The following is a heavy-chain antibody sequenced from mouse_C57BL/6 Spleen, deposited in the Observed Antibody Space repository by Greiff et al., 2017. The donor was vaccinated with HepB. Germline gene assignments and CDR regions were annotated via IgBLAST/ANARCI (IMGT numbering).Heavy chain of an antibody. J-gene: IGHJ2*01. CDR2: ILPGSGST. Sequence: QVQLKQSGAELMKPGASVKLSCKATGYTFTGYWIEWVKQRPGHGLEWIGEILPGSGSTNYNEKFKGKATFTADTSSNTAYMQLSSLTTEDSAIYYCARFTTVVATENYFDYWGQGTTLTVSS. CDR3: ARFTTVVATENYFDY. CDR1: GYTFTGYW. V-gene: IGHV1-9*01. D-gene: IGHD1-1*01.